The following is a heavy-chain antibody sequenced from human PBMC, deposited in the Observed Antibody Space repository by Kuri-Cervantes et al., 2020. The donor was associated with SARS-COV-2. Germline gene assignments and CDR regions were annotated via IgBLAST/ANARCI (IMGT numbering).Heavy chain of an antibody. CDR3: ARTIAAHQSGWFDP. J-gene: IGHJ5*02. Sequence: ASVKVSCKASGYTFSDYYIHWVRQAPGQGLEWMGWINPKTGGAKYAQKFQGRVTMTRDTSISTAYMELCRLRSDDTAVYYCARTIAAHQSGWFDPWGQGTLVTVSS. CDR1: GYTFSDYY. CDR2: INPKTGGA. V-gene: IGHV1-2*02. D-gene: IGHD6-6*01.